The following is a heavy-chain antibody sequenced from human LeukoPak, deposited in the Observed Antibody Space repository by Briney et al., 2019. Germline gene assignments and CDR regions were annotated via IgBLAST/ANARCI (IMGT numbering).Heavy chain of an antibody. CDR3: AKPSIPLTYYYDSSGYYEGYYFDY. D-gene: IGHD3-22*01. Sequence: GGSLRLSCAASGLTFSSYAMSWVRQAPGKGLAWVSGISGSGGSTFYADSVKGRFTISRDNSKNTLYLQMNSLRAEDTAVYYCAKPSIPLTYYYDSSGYYEGYYFDYWGQGTLVTVSS. CDR1: GLTFSSYA. CDR2: ISGSGGST. J-gene: IGHJ4*02. V-gene: IGHV3-23*01.